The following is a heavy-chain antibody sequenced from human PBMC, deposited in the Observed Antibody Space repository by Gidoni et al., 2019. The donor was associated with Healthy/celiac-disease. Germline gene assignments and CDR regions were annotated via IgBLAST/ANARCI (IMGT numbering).Heavy chain of an antibody. J-gene: IGHJ4*02. V-gene: IGHV3-33*01. CDR3: ARDQYDYIWGSYPFGY. CDR1: GFTFSSYG. Sequence: QVQLVESGGGVVQPGRSLRLSCAASGFTFSSYGMHWVRQAPGKGLEWVAVIWYDGSNKYYADSVKGLFTISRDNSKNTLYLQMNSLRAEDTAVYYCARDQYDYIWGSYPFGYWGQGTLVTVSS. CDR2: IWYDGSNK. D-gene: IGHD3-16*02.